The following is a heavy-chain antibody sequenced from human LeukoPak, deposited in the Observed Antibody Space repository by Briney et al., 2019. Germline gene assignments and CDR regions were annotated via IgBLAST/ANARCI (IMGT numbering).Heavy chain of an antibody. J-gene: IGHJ5*02. CDR2: MNPNSGNT. Sequence: ASVKVSCKASGYTFTGYYMHWVRQAPGQGLEWMGWMNPNSGNTGYAQKFQGRVTITRNTSISTAYMELSSLRSEDTAVYYCARGPYSSSWTQLPLYNWFDPWGQGTLVTVSS. V-gene: IGHV1-8*03. CDR1: GYTFTGYY. D-gene: IGHD6-13*01. CDR3: ARGPYSSSWTQLPLYNWFDP.